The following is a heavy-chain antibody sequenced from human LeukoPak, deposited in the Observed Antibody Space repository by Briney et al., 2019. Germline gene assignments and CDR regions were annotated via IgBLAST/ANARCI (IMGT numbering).Heavy chain of an antibody. CDR3: ARPVVVVAAMAFDI. CDR2: ISSSSSYI. J-gene: IGHJ3*02. V-gene: IGHV3-21*01. Sequence: GGSLRLSCAASGFTFSSYSMNWVRQAPGKGLEWVSSISSSSSYIYYADSVKGRFTISRDNAKNSLCLQMNSLRAEDTAVYYCARPVVVVAAMAFDIWGQGTMVTVSS. D-gene: IGHD2-15*01. CDR1: GFTFSSYS.